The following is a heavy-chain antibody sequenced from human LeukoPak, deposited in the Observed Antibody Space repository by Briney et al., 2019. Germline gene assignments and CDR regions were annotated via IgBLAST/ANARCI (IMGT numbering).Heavy chain of an antibody. V-gene: IGHV4-38-2*02. CDR2: IYHSGST. J-gene: IGHJ2*01. Sequence: PSETLSLTCTVSGYSISSGYYWGWIRQPPGKGLEWIGSIYHSGSTYYNPSLKSRVTISVDTSKNQFSLKVSSVTAADTAVYYCARGARSYNSSWRRSNWYFDLWGRGTLVTVSS. D-gene: IGHD6-13*01. CDR1: GYSISSGYY. CDR3: ARGARSYNSSWRRSNWYFDL.